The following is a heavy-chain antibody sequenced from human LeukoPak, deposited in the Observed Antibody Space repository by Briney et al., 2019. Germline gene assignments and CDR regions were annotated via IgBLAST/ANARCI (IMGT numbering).Heavy chain of an antibody. D-gene: IGHD5-24*01. CDR1: GGSISSYC. CDR3: ARDKRNNWFDP. J-gene: IGHJ5*02. CDR2: IYYSGST. Sequence: SETLSLTCTVSGGSISSYCWSWIRQPPGKGLEWIGYIYYSGSTNYNPSLKSRVTISVDTSKNQFSLKLSSVTAADTAVYYCARDKRNNWFDPWGQGTLVTVSS. V-gene: IGHV4-59*01.